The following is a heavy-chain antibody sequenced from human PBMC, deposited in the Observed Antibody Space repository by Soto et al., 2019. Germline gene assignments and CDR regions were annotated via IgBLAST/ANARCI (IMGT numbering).Heavy chain of an antibody. CDR1: GITLSNAW. CDR3: TSTRPGTNVFDI. D-gene: IGHD1-1*01. V-gene: IGHV3-15*01. CDR2: IRSKGDGGAT. Sequence: DVQLAESGGGLVEPGGSLRLSCAGSGITLSNAWMNWVRQAAGKGLEWVGRIRSKGDGGATEYAAPVKGRFTFSRDDSENTLFLQMSALKPEDTGVYFCTSTRPGTNVFDIWGPGTMVIVSS. J-gene: IGHJ3*02.